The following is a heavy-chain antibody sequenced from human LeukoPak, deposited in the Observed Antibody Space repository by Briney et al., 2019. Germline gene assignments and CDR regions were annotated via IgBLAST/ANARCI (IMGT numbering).Heavy chain of an antibody. CDR3: ARHRSGSYIRYFDF. D-gene: IGHD1-26*01. J-gene: IGHJ4*02. CDR1: GDSINTSNYF. Sequence: SETLSLTCTVSGDSINTSNYFWGWIRQSTGKGLEWIGNIYYIGTSDYNPSLKSRVTISIDTSKNQFSLNLRSVTAADTAFCYCARHRSGSYIRYFDFWGQGALVTVSS. V-gene: IGHV4-39*01. CDR2: IYYIGTS.